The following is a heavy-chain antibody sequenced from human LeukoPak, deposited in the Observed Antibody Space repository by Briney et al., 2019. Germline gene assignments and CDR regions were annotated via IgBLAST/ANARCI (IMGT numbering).Heavy chain of an antibody. CDR2: ICSSGST. V-gene: IGHV4-39*01. J-gene: IGHJ4*02. CDR1: GGSINSSNYH. Sequence: SETLSLTCSVSGGSINSSNYHWGWIRQPPGKGLEWFGSICSSGSTYYNPSLKSRVTISVDTSKNQFSLKLSSVTAADTAVYYCARGLYGSGSYSMYYFDYWGQGTLVTVSS. D-gene: IGHD3-10*01. CDR3: ARGLYGSGSYSMYYFDY.